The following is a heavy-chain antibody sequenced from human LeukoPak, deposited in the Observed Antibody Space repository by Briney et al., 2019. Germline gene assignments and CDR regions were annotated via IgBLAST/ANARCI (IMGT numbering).Heavy chain of an antibody. CDR3: ARGALWVLDY. Sequence: GGSLRLSCAASGFIFSNYEINWVRQAPGEGLEWVSYISTSGNDKYYADSGKGRFTISRDNAKNSLYLQLNSLRADDTAVYYCARGALWVLDYWGQGTLVTVSS. V-gene: IGHV3-48*03. D-gene: IGHD3-16*01. CDR2: ISTSGNDK. CDR1: GFIFSNYE. J-gene: IGHJ4*02.